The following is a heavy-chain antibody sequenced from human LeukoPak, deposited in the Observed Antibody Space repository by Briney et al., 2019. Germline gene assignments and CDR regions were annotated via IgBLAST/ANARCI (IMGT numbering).Heavy chain of an antibody. CDR2: MKQDGSEK. V-gene: IGHV3-7*01. CDR1: GFTFSRYW. J-gene: IGHJ4*02. Sequence: GGSLRLSCAAAGFTFSRYWMSWVRQAPGKGLEWVANMKQDGSEKYYVDSVKGRFTISRDNAKNSLYLQMNSLRAEDTAVYYCARDGHDYIWGSYLNWGQGTLVTVSS. D-gene: IGHD3-16*02. CDR3: ARDGHDYIWGSYLN.